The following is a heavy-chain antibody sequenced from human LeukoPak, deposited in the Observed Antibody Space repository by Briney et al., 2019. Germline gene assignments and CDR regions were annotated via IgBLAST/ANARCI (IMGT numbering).Heavy chain of an antibody. Sequence: ASVKASCKASGYTFTGYYMHWVRQAPGQGLEWMGWINPNSGGTNYAQKFQGRVTMTGDTSISTAYMELSRLRSDDTAVYYCARVEFDSSSWYLSNWGQGTLVTVSS. CDR3: ARVEFDSSSWYLSN. CDR2: INPNSGGT. V-gene: IGHV1-2*02. D-gene: IGHD6-13*01. J-gene: IGHJ4*02. CDR1: GYTFTGYY.